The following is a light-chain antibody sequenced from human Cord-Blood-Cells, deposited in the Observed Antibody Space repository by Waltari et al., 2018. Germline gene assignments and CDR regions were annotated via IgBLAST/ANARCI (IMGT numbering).Light chain of an antibody. V-gene: IGKV4-1*01. CDR2: WAA. J-gene: IGKJ1*01. CDR3: QQYYSTPWA. CDR1: QGVLYSSNNKNY. Sequence: DKVMTETPDSLDVALRGMAIINCKSSQGVLYSSNNKNYLAWYQQNPGQHTKLLIYWAATRESGVPDRFSRSQSGTDGTLTISRLQAEHVSVYFFQQYYSTPWAVGQGTKVEIK.